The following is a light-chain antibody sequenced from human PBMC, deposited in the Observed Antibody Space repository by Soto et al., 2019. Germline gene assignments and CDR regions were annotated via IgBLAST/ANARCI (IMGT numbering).Light chain of an antibody. Sequence: QSALTQPPSASGSPGQSVTISCTGTRSDVGRYNYVSWYQQHPGKAPKLLIYEVNKRPSGVPDRFSGSKSGNTASLTVSGRQTEDDADYYCSSCAASNRRYVFGNGTKLTVL. CDR3: SSCAASNRRYV. CDR2: EVN. V-gene: IGLV2-8*01. J-gene: IGLJ1*01. CDR1: RSDVGRYNY.